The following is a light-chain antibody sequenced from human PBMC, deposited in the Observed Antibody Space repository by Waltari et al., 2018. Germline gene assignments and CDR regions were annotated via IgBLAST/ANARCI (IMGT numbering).Light chain of an antibody. V-gene: IGLV3-1*01. CDR2: QDT. CDR3: QALGTGAWV. CDR1: ILGNKY. Sequence: SYELTQPPSVSVSPGQTASITCPADILGNKYASWYQQKPGQSLLLVIDQDTNRPSGLPERFSGSKSGNAATLTISGTQAMDEADYYCQALGTGAWVFGGGTKLTVL. J-gene: IGLJ3*02.